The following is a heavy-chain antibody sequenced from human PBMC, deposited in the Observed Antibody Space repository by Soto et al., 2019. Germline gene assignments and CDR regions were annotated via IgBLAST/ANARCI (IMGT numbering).Heavy chain of an antibody. D-gene: IGHD4-17*01. CDR3: ARHLSYDYGDNFDY. J-gene: IGHJ4*02. CDR2: IYYSGST. CDR1: GGSISSYY. V-gene: IGHV4-59*08. Sequence: SETLSLTCTVSGGSISSYYWSWIRQPPGKGLEWIGYIYYSGSTNYNPSLKSRVTISVDTSKNQFSLKLSSVTAADTAVYYCARHLSYDYGDNFDYWGQGTLVTVSS.